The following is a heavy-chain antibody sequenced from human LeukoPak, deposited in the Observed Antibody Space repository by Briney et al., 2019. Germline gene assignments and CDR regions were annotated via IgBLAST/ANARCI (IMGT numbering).Heavy chain of an antibody. V-gene: IGHV3-48*04. J-gene: IGHJ5*02. CDR2: ISSSSSTI. D-gene: IGHD3-10*01. Sequence: GGSLRLSCAASGFTFSSYSMNWVRQAPGKGLEWVSYISSSSSTIYYADSVKGRFTISRDNAKNSLYLQMNSLRAEDTAVYYCARAVLLWFGELWGFDPWGQGTLVTVSS. CDR1: GFTFSSYS. CDR3: ARAVLLWFGELWGFDP.